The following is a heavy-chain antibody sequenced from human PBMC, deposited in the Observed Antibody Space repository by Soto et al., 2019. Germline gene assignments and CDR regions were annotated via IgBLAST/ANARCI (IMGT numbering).Heavy chain of an antibody. J-gene: IGHJ4*02. Sequence: SVKVSCKVSGSRFSNYVISWVRQAPGHGLEWLGRIIPIFNSTKYAQSFQGRVTITADKSTSTASLELSSLRSDDTAVYYCAREGRGKKAGYSGLVSLGYWGQGTLVTVSS. CDR1: GSRFSNYV. CDR2: IIPIFNST. D-gene: IGHD5-12*01. V-gene: IGHV1-69*06. CDR3: AREGRGKKAGYSGLVSLGY.